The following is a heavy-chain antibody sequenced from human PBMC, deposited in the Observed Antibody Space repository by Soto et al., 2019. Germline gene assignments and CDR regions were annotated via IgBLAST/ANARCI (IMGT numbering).Heavy chain of an antibody. CDR2: IIPIFGTA. CDR3: ARDPPRGYSGYDWVNWFDP. Sequence: QVQLVQSGAEVKKPGSSVKVSCKASGGTFSSYAISWVRQAPGQGLEWMGGIIPIFGTANYAQKFQGRVTITADESTSTAYMELSSLRSEDTAVYYCARDPPRGYSGYDWVNWFDPWGQGTLVTVSS. CDR1: GGTFSSYA. D-gene: IGHD5-12*01. J-gene: IGHJ5*02. V-gene: IGHV1-69*01.